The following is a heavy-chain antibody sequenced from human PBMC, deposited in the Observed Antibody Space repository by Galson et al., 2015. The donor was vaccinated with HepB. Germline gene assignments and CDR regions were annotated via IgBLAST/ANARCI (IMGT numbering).Heavy chain of an antibody. J-gene: IGHJ6*03. D-gene: IGHD3-3*01. CDR2: IYSGGST. CDR1: GFTVSTNY. Sequence: SLRLSCAASGFTVSTNYMSWVRQAPGKGLEWVSVIYSGGSTYYADSVKGRFTISRDNSKNTLYLQMNSLRAEDTAVYYCARDGRGFWSGYYYYMDVWGKGTTVTVSS. V-gene: IGHV3-66*01. CDR3: ARDGRGFWSGYYYYMDV.